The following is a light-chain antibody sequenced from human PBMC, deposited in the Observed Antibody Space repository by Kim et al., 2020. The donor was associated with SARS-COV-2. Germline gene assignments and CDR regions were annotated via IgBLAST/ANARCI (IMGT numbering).Light chain of an antibody. J-gene: IGLJ3*02. V-gene: IGLV3-27*01. CDR3: YSAADNNQGV. CDR2: KDS. CDR1: ILAKTY. Sequence: SYELTQPSSVSVSPGQTARITCSGNILAKTYGRWFQQRPGQPPVLVIYKDSERPSGIPERFSGSSSGTTVTLTISGAQVEDEADYYCYSAADNNQGVFGGGTKLTVL.